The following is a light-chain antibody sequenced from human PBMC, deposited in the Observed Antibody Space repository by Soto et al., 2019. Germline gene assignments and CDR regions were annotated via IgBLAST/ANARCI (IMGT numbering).Light chain of an antibody. CDR2: GAS. CDR3: QNFGDSPFT. Sequence: EIVLMQSPDTLSLSPGERATLSCRASETISSHYIAWYQQKPGQAPRLLIFGASTRATGIPDRFSGSWSGTDFTLTISRLEPEDFAVYYCQNFGDSPFTFGP. CDR1: ETISSHY. J-gene: IGKJ3*01. V-gene: IGKV3-20*01.